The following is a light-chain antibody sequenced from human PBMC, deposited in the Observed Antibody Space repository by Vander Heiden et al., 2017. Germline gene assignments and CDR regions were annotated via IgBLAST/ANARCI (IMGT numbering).Light chain of an antibody. J-gene: IGLJ1*01. Sequence: QSALTQPASVSGSPGQSITIHCTGTSSDVAAYNYVSWYQQHPGKAPKLIIYDVTNRPSGVSNRFSGSKSGNTASLTTSGLQAEDEADYYCSSYTSSNTLVFGTGTKVTVL. V-gene: IGLV2-14*03. CDR2: DVT. CDR1: SSDVAAYNY. CDR3: SSYTSSNTLV.